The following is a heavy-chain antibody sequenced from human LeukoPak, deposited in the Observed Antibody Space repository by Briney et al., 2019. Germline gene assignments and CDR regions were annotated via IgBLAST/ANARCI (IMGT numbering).Heavy chain of an antibody. Sequence: PGGSLRLSCAASGFSFSSYAMNWVRQAPGKGLEWVSAISGSGGSTYYPDSVKGRFTISRDNSKNTLYLQTNSLRAEDTAVYYCAKDPRWEPIRGYFDCWGQGTLVTVSS. D-gene: IGHD1-26*01. CDR3: AKDPRWEPIRGYFDC. CDR2: ISGSGGST. V-gene: IGHV3-23*01. J-gene: IGHJ4*02. CDR1: GFSFSSYA.